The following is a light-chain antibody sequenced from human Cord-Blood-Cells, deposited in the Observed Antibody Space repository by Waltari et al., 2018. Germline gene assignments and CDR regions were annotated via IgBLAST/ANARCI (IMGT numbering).Light chain of an antibody. J-gene: IGLJ3*02. CDR3: AAWDDSLNGWV. CDR1: SSNIGSNT. CDR2: SNT. V-gene: IGLV1-44*01. Sequence: QSVLTQPPSASGTPGQRVTISCSGSSSNIGSNTVNWYQQLPGTAPKPLVYSNTPRPSGVPDRFSGSKSGTSASLAISGLQSEDEADYYCAAWDDSLNGWVFGGGTKLTVL.